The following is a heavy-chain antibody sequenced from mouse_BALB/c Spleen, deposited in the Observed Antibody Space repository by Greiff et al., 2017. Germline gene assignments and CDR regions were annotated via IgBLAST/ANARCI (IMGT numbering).Heavy chain of an antibody. D-gene: IGHD2-1*01. J-gene: IGHJ2*01. CDR3: ARLYGNYDFDY. Sequence: VQLQQSGPGLVKPSQSLSLTCSVTGYSITSGYYWNWIRQFPGNKLEWMGYISYDGSNNYNPSLKNRISITRDTSKNQFFLKLNSVTTEDTATYYCARLYGNYDFDYWGQGTTLTVSS. CDR1: GYSITSGYY. CDR2: ISYDGSN. V-gene: IGHV3-6*02.